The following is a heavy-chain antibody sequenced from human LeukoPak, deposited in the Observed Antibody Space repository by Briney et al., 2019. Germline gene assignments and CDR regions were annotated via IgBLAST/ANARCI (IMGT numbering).Heavy chain of an antibody. J-gene: IGHJ4*02. CDR3: EGTMITSPEFDY. D-gene: IGHD3-22*01. Sequence: GGSLRLSCAASGFTFSSYEMNWVRQAPGKGLEWVSYISSSGSTIYYADSVKGRFTISRYNAKNSLYLQMNSLRAEDTAVYYCEGTMITSPEFDYWGQGTLVTVSS. CDR2: ISSSGSTI. CDR1: GFTFSSYE. V-gene: IGHV3-48*03.